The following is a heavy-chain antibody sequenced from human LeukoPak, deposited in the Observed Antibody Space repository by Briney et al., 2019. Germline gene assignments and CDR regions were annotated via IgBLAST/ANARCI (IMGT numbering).Heavy chain of an antibody. CDR1: DGSISGSY. J-gene: IGHJ5*02. CDR3: VRRHGSGSNNWFDP. CDR2: IYSSGIT. D-gene: IGHD3-10*01. V-gene: IGHV4-4*09. Sequence: PSETLSHTCTVSDGSISGSYWSWIRQTPAKGLEWIGYIYSSGITNYSPSLKSRVAMSVDTSKNQFSLKLNSVTAADTAVYYCVRRHGSGSNNWFDPWGQGTLVTVSS.